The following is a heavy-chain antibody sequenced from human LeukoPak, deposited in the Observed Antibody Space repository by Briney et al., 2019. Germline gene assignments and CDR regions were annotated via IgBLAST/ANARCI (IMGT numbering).Heavy chain of an antibody. CDR2: ISGSGAST. D-gene: IGHD3-10*01. CDR1: GFTFSTYG. J-gene: IGHJ4*02. CDR3: AKDRGWFGGSLANFDY. Sequence: GGSLRLSCAASGFTFSTYGVSWVRQAPGKGLEWVSAISGSGASTYYADSVKGRFTISRDNSKNTLYVQLNILRAEDTAVYYCAKDRGWFGGSLANFDYWGQGTLVTVSS. V-gene: IGHV3-23*01.